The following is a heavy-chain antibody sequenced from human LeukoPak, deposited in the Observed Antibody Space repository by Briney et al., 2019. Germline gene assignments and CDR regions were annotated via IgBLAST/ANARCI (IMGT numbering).Heavy chain of an antibody. V-gene: IGHV4-39*01. CDR2: IYYSGTT. D-gene: IGHD6-19*01. J-gene: IGHJ4*02. CDR1: GDSISTKNYY. Sequence: SETLSPTCTVSGDSISTKNYYWTWIRQPPGKGLEWIGTIYYSGTTYYNPSLKSRVTISVDTSRNQFSLRLSSVTAADTAVYYCARRRGTGLYYFDYWGQGALVTVSS. CDR3: ARRRGTGLYYFDY.